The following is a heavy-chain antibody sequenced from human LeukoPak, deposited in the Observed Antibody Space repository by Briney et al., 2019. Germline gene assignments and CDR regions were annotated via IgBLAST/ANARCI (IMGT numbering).Heavy chain of an antibody. Sequence: GGSLRLSCVASGFTFEKYVMNWVRQAPGKGLEWLAAIYGSGVSIAYADSVKGRFTISRDNSNNTLYLQMNSLRAEDTAMYFCAKDLGWELPAEAYWGQGVLVTVSS. CDR2: IYGSGVSI. J-gene: IGHJ4*02. CDR3: AKDLGWELPAEAY. D-gene: IGHD1-26*01. CDR1: GFTFEKYV. V-gene: IGHV3-23*01.